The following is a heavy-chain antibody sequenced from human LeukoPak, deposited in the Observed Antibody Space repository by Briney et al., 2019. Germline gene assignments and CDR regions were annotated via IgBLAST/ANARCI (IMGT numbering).Heavy chain of an antibody. J-gene: IGHJ4*02. Sequence: GSPRLSCSASGFTFSTYNKNWVRQSPGEGLEGGSSITSTSSYIYYADSLKSRSTIYRDNAKNSLMLQLNSLSAADTAVYYCAEDLFRWSFDFWGQGTLVTASS. CDR1: GFTFSTYN. CDR2: ITSTSSYI. V-gene: IGHV3-21*04. CDR3: AEDLFRWSFDF. D-gene: IGHD4-23*01.